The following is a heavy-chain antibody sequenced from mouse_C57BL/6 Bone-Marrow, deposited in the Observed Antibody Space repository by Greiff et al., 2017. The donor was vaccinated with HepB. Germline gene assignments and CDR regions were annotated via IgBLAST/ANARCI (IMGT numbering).Heavy chain of an antibody. CDR1: GFTFSSYG. Sequence: EVKLVESGGDLVKPGGSLKLSCAASGFTFSSYGMSWVRQTPDKRLEWVATISSGGSYTYYPDSVKGRFTISRDNAKNTLYLQMRSLKSEDTAMYYCARPVTTVDYYAMDYWGQGTSVTVSS. V-gene: IGHV5-6*02. J-gene: IGHJ4*01. CDR2: ISSGGSYT. CDR3: ARPVTTVDYYAMDY. D-gene: IGHD1-1*01.